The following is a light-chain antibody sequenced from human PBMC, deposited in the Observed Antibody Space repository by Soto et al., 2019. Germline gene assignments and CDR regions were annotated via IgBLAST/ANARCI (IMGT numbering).Light chain of an antibody. Sequence: EIVMTQSQATLAVSAGEGATLSCRASRSVRSNLAWYQQKPGQPPRLLSDGASTRATGIPARFSGSGSGTEFTLTISSLEPEASAVYYRHQRSSWPLTFGGGTKVDIK. CDR1: RSVRSN. CDR3: HQRSSWPLT. V-gene: IGKV3-15*01. J-gene: IGKJ4*01. CDR2: GAS.